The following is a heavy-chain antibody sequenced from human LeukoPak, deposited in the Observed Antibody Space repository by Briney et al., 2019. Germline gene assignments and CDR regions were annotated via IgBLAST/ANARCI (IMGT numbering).Heavy chain of an antibody. CDR3: AREGSSGSFDY. Sequence: SETLSLTCTVSGGSISSGDYYWSWIRQPPGKGLEWIGYIYYSGSTYYNPSLKSRVTISVDTSKSQFSLKLSSVTAADTAVYYCAREGSSGSFDYWGQGTLVTVSS. CDR1: GGSISSGDYY. J-gene: IGHJ4*02. CDR2: IYYSGST. V-gene: IGHV4-30-4*01. D-gene: IGHD3-10*01.